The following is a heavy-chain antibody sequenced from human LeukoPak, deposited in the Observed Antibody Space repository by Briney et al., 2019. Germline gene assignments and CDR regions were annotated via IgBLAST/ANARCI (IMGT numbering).Heavy chain of an antibody. CDR2: IKSKTDGGTT. Sequence: GGSLRLSCAASGVTFRNAWMSWGRHAPGKGLEWVCRIKSKTDGGTTDYAAPVKGRFTISRDDSKNTLYLQMNSLKTEDTAVYYCTTDQVGATTNYYYYMDVWGKGTTVTVSS. D-gene: IGHD1-26*01. V-gene: IGHV3-15*01. J-gene: IGHJ6*03. CDR1: GVTFRNAW. CDR3: TTDQVGATTNYYYYMDV.